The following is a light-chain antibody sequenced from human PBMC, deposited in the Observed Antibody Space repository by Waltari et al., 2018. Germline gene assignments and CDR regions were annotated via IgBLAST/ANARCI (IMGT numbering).Light chain of an antibody. CDR3: QLWDTSNDRVV. CDR2: DDS. V-gene: IGLV3-21*02. Sequence: SIMLSQPPSMSVAPGQTARITCGGNNLASETVHWYQQKPGQAPLVVLYDDSARPSGIPRRFSGSNSGNKATLTISRVEAGDEADYYCQLWDTSNDRVVFGGGT. J-gene: IGLJ3*02. CDR1: NLASET.